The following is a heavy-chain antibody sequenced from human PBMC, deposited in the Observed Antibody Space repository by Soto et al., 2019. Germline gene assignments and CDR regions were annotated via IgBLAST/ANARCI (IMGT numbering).Heavy chain of an antibody. CDR2: IYYSGST. CDR3: ARGGWRQVDY. D-gene: IGHD3-3*01. V-gene: IGHV4-59*08. CDR1: GGSIGSYY. J-gene: IGHJ4*02. Sequence: QVQLQESGPGLVKPSETLSLTCSVSGGSIGSYYWSWIRQPPGKGLERIGYIYYSGSTNYNPSLKSRVTISVDTSKNLFSLKLSSVTAADPAVYYCARGGWRQVDYWGQGTLVTVSS.